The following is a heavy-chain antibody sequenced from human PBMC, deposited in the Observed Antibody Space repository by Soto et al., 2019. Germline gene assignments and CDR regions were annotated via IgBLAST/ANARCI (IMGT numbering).Heavy chain of an antibody. Sequence: QVTLKESGPVLVKPTETLTLTCTVSGFSLSNARMGVSWIRQPPGKALEWLAHIFSNDEKSYSTSLKSRLTISKDTSKSQVVLTMTNMDPVDTATYYCARIMGTAMVTVYYYGMDVWGQGTTVTVSS. J-gene: IGHJ6*02. CDR1: GFSLSNARMG. D-gene: IGHD5-18*01. V-gene: IGHV2-26*01. CDR2: IFSNDEK. CDR3: ARIMGTAMVTVYYYGMDV.